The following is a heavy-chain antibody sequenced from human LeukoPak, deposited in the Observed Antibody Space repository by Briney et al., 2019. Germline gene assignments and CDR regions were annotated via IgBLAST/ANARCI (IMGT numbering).Heavy chain of an antibody. CDR1: GGFFSGYY. V-gene: IGHV4-34*01. CDR2: VDRTESA. J-gene: IGHJ4*02. CDR3: ARGLKYYTTSGRLGY. Sequence: PSETLSLTCDVYGGFFSGYYWNWIRQPPGKGLEWIGGVDRTESANYNPSLKSRVAISVDMSKNQFSLKLSSVTAADTGVYYCARGLKYYTTSGRLGYWGQGTLATVSS. D-gene: IGHD3-22*01.